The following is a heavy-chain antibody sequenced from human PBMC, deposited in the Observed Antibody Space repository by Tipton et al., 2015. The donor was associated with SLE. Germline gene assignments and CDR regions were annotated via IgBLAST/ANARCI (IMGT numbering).Heavy chain of an antibody. Sequence: TLSLTCTVSGGSISSYYWSWIRQPAGKGLEWIGRIYTSGSTYYNPSLKSRVTISVDTSKNQFSLQLSSVTAADTAVYYCARRRIAAAGLWAFDIWGQGTMVTVSS. D-gene: IGHD6-13*01. CDR3: ARRRIAAAGLWAFDI. V-gene: IGHV4-4*07. CDR1: GGSISSYY. J-gene: IGHJ3*02. CDR2: IYTSGST.